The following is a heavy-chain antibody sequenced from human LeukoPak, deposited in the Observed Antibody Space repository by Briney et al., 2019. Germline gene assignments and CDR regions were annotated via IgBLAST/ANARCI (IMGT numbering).Heavy chain of an antibody. J-gene: IGHJ4*02. Sequence: GGSLRLSCAASGFTFSSYGMHWVRQAPGKGLEWVAVIWYDGSNKYYADYVKGRFTISRDNSKNTLYLQMNSLRAEDTAVYYCARESRGYDILTGYSDLDYWGQGTLVTVSS. CDR1: GFTFSSYG. CDR2: IWYDGSNK. V-gene: IGHV3-33*01. D-gene: IGHD3-9*01. CDR3: ARESRGYDILTGYSDLDY.